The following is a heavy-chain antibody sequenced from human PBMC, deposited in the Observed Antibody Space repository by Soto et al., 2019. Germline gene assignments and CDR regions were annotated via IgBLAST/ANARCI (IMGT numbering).Heavy chain of an antibody. CDR2: IIPILGIA. D-gene: IGHD2-2*01. V-gene: IGHV1-69*08. CDR3: ARDLPAHDAFDI. J-gene: IGHJ3*02. Sequence: QVQLVQSGAEVKKPGSSVKVSCKASGGTLSSYTISWVRQAPGQGLEWMGRIIPILGIANYAQKFQGRVTLTADKSTSTAYMELSSLRSEDTAVYYCARDLPAHDAFDIWGQGTMVTVSS. CDR1: GGTLSSYT.